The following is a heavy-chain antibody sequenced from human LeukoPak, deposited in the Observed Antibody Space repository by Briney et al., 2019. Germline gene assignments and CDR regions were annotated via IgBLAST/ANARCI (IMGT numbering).Heavy chain of an antibody. Sequence: GGSLRLSCAASGFTFSIYAMSWVRQAPGKGLEWVSTISGSGGSTYYADSVKGRFTISRDNSKNTLYLQMNSLRAEDTAVYYCAKDALGAGGFDYWGQGTLVTVSS. CDR1: GFTFSIYA. D-gene: IGHD3-16*01. CDR3: AKDALGAGGFDY. V-gene: IGHV3-23*01. CDR2: ISGSGGST. J-gene: IGHJ4*02.